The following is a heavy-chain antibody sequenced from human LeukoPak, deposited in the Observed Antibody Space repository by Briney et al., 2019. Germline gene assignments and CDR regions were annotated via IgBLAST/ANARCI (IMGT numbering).Heavy chain of an antibody. CDR3: ARWTGDCSSTSCYGGGFDY. J-gene: IGHJ4*02. Sequence: GASVKVSCKASGYTFTGYYMHWVRQAPGQGLEWMGRIIPILGIANYAQKFQGRVTITADKSTSTAYMELSSLRSEDTAVYYCARWTGDCSSTSCYGGGFDYWGQGTLVTVSS. D-gene: IGHD2-2*01. CDR1: GYTFTGYY. V-gene: IGHV1-69*02. CDR2: IIPILGIA.